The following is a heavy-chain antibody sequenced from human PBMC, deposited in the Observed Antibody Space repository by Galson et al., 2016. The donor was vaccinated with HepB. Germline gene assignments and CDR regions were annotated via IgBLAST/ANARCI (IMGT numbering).Heavy chain of an antibody. CDR2: IYYSGST. J-gene: IGHJ4*02. Sequence: TLSLTCTVSGGSISSGGYYWSWIRQHPGKGLEWIGYIYYSGSTYYNPSLKSRVTISVDTSKNQFSLKLSSVTAADTAVYYCARTRYCSSTSCYTRHFDYWGQGTLVTVSS. CDR3: ARTRYCSSTSCYTRHFDY. CDR1: GGSISSGGYY. V-gene: IGHV4-31*03. D-gene: IGHD2-2*02.